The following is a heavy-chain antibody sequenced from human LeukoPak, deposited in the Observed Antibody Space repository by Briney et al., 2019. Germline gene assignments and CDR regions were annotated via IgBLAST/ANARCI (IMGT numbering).Heavy chain of an antibody. Sequence: ASVKVSCKASGYTFTGYYMHWVRQAPGQGLEWMGRINPNSGGTNYAQMFQGRVTMTRDTSISTAYMELSRLRSDDTAVYYCARDMNWNSVNDYWGQGTLVTVSS. CDR3: ARDMNWNSVNDY. V-gene: IGHV1-2*06. J-gene: IGHJ4*02. D-gene: IGHD1/OR15-1a*01. CDR2: INPNSGGT. CDR1: GYTFTGYY.